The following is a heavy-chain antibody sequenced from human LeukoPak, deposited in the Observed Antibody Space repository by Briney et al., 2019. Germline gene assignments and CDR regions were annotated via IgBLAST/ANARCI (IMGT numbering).Heavy chain of an antibody. CDR1: GFTFSSYA. D-gene: IGHD3-10*01. J-gene: IGHJ4*02. CDR3: AKSPEGFGELIDY. CDR2: ISGSGGST. Sequence: GGSLRLSRAASGFTFSSYAMSWVRQAPGKGLEGVSAISGSGGSTYYADSVKGRFTISRDNSKNTLYLQMNSLRAEDTAVYYCAKSPEGFGELIDYWGQGTLVTVSS. V-gene: IGHV3-23*01.